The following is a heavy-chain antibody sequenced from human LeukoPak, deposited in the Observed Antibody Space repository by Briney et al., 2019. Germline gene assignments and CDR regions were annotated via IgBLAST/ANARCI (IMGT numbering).Heavy chain of an antibody. CDR2: ISGTGGST. Sequence: GGSLRLSCAASGFTFSSYAMTWVRQAPGKGLEWVSSISGTGGSTFYADSVKGRFTISRDNSKNTLYLQMNSLRAEDTAIYYCAKHPQGAAGAHFDYWGQGTLVTVSS. V-gene: IGHV3-23*01. CDR3: AKHPQGAAGAHFDY. D-gene: IGHD6-13*01. CDR1: GFTFSSYA. J-gene: IGHJ4*02.